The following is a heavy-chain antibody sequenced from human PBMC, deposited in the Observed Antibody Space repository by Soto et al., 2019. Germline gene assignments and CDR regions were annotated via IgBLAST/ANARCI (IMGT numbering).Heavy chain of an antibody. Sequence: EVQLLESGGGLVQPGGSLRLSFAASGFTFSSYAMSWVRQAPGKGLEWVSVISGSGGSTYYADSVKGRFTISRDNSKNTLYLQMNSLRAEDTAVYYCARRTSGWYLDYWGQGTLVTVSS. J-gene: IGHJ4*02. CDR3: ARRTSGWYLDY. CDR1: GFTFSSYA. D-gene: IGHD6-19*01. V-gene: IGHV3-23*01. CDR2: ISGSGGST.